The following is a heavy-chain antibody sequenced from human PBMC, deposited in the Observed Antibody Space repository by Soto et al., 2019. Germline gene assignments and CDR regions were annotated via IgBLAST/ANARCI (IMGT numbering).Heavy chain of an antibody. CDR2: IYYSGST. CDR1: GGSISSGGYY. J-gene: IGHJ4*02. D-gene: IGHD2-15*01. CDR3: VRDGAKYCSGGSCHVFDY. Sequence: QVQLQESGPGLVKPSQTLSLTCTVSGGSISSGGYYWSWIRQHPGKGLEWIGYIYYSGSTYYNPSLKSRVNITVDTSKNQFSLKLSSVTAADTAVYYCVRDGAKYCSGGSCHVFDYWGQGTLVTVSS. V-gene: IGHV4-31*03.